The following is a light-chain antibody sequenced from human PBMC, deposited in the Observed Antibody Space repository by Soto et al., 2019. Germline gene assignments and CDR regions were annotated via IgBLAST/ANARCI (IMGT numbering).Light chain of an antibody. V-gene: IGLV2-23*02. CDR3: CSSASSSTV. J-gene: IGLJ2*01. CDR1: SSDVGSYNL. CDR2: EVS. Sequence: QSALTQPASVSGSPGQSITISCTGTSSDVGSYNLVSWYQQHPGKAPKLMIYEVSKRPSGVSNRFSGSKSGNTASLTISGLQAEDEADYYCCSSASSSTVFGGGTKITVL.